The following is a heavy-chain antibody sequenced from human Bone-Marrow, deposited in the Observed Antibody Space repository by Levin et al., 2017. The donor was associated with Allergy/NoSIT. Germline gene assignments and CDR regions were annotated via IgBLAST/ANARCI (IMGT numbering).Heavy chain of an antibody. CDR2: MNPNSGTT. CDR3: ARGKIRSAPEMPYYFDF. J-gene: IGHJ4*02. V-gene: IGHV1-8*01. CDR1: GYSFSNYD. D-gene: IGHD2-2*01. Sequence: ASVKVSCKTSGYSFSNYDVNWVRQAAGQGLEWMGWMNPNSGTTGYAQKFQGRVSMTRNASISTAYMELTSLTSEDTALYYCARGKIRSAPEMPYYFDFWGQGTLVTVSS.